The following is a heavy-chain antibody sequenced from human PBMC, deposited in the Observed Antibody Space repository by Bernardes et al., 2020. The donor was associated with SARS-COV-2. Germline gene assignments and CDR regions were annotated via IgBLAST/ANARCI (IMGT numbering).Heavy chain of an antibody. CDR2: INLGGDT. J-gene: IGHJ4*02. CDR1: GGSFSGYY. V-gene: IGHV4-34*01. CDR3: VRGTTGARLAN. Sequence: SETLSLTCAVYGGSFSGYYWTWIRQPPGKGLEWIGEINLGGDTSYHPYLKSRATMSVDTSKNQLSLKVTSVTAADTAMYYCVRGTTGARLANWGQGTLVTVSS. D-gene: IGHD4-4*01.